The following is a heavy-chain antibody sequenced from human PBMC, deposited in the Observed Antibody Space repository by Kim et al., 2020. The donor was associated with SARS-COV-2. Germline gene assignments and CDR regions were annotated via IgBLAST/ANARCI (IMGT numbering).Heavy chain of an antibody. V-gene: IGHV3-49*04. D-gene: IGHD2-8*01. CDR3: TRVSGVPGH. CDR1: GFTFGDYA. J-gene: IGHJ4*02. CDR2: IRSKAYGGTT. Sequence: GGSLRLSCIASGFTFGDYAMSWVRQAPGKGLEWVGFIRSKAYGGTTEYAASVKGRFTITRDDYKSIAYLQMNSLKIEDTSVYHCTRVSGVPGHWGQGSLVTVSS.